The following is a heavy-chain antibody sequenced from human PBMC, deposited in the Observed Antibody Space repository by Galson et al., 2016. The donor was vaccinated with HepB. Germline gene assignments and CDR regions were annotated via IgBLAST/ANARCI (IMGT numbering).Heavy chain of an antibody. CDR1: GFTFRDYW. J-gene: IGHJ3*02. D-gene: IGHD3-3*01. Sequence: SLRLSCAASGFTFRDYWMHWVRRSPGKGLVWVSRISGDGRNTNYADSVKGRFTISRDNAKNTVYLHMNSLRAEDTAVYYCAREVYYDFWSGYNGAFDIWGQGTMVTVSS. CDR3: AREVYYDFWSGYNGAFDI. CDR2: ISGDGRNT. V-gene: IGHV3-74*01.